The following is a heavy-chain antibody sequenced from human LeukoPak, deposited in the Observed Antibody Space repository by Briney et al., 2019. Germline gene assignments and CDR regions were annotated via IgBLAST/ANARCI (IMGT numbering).Heavy chain of an antibody. Sequence: GGSLRLSCAASGFTFSDYYMSWIRQAPGKGLEWVSYISTSGTTIYYADSVKGRFTISRDNAENSLYLQMNSLRGEDTAVYYCARDNGGYYGYDFWGRGTLVTVSP. CDR2: ISTSGTTI. V-gene: IGHV3-11*01. D-gene: IGHD1-26*01. J-gene: IGHJ4*02. CDR1: GFTFSDYY. CDR3: ARDNGGYYGYDF.